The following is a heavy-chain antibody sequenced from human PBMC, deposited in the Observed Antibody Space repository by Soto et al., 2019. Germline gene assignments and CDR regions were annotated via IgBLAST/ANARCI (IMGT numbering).Heavy chain of an antibody. D-gene: IGHD1-20*01. Sequence: VQLLESGGGWVQPGGSLRLSCAASGFTFSSYAMSWVRQAPGKGLEWVSPISGGGGSTYYADYVKGRFTISRDNYKNPVYLQMNSLSAEDTAVYYCAKRIPGKTSAWAYWCQGSLITVS. V-gene: IGHV3-23*01. CDR1: GFTFSSYA. J-gene: IGHJ4*02. CDR3: AKRIPGKTSAWAY. CDR2: ISGGGGST.